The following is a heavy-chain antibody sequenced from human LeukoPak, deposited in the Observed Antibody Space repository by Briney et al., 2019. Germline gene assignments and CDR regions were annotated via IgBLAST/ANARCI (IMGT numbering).Heavy chain of an antibody. CDR3: ATWTLGAFDY. Sequence: GGSLRLSCAASGFTFSDRYMHWVRQAPGKGLEWVAVISYDDINKYYADSVKGRFTISRDNSKNTLYLQMNSLRAEDTAVYYCATWTLGAFDYWGQGTLVTVSS. CDR2: ISYDDINK. J-gene: IGHJ4*02. V-gene: IGHV3-30*03. CDR1: GFTFSDRY. D-gene: IGHD1-26*01.